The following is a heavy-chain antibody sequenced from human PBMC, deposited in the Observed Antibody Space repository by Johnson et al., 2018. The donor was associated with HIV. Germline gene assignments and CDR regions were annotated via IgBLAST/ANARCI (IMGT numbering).Heavy chain of an antibody. V-gene: IGHV3-33*01. Sequence: QVQLVESGGGVVQPGRSLRLSCAASGFTFSSYGMHWVRQAPGKGLEWVAVIWYDGSNKYYADSVKGRFTISRDNSKNTLYLQMNSRRGEDAAVYYCATERMVVPANAFDIWGQGTMVTVSS. CDR2: IWYDGSNK. CDR3: ATERMVVPANAFDI. CDR1: GFTFSSYG. J-gene: IGHJ3*02. D-gene: IGHD2-2*01.